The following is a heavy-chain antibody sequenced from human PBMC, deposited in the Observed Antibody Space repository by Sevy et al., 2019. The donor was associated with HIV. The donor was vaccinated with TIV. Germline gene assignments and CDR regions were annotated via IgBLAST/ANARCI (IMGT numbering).Heavy chain of an antibody. Sequence: GGSLRLSCAASGFIFSDRYMNWIRQAPGKGLEWIASITSNGNTIYYADSVKGRFTISRDNAKNSLFLQMNSLRAEDTAVYYCASSLLVDGRWGPPYGMDVWGQGTTVTVSS. CDR1: GFIFSDRY. CDR2: ITSNGNTI. D-gene: IGHD3-16*01. CDR3: ASSLLVDGRWGPPYGMDV. J-gene: IGHJ6*02. V-gene: IGHV3-11*01.